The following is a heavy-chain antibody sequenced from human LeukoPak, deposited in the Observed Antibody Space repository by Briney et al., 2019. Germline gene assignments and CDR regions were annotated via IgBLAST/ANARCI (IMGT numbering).Heavy chain of an antibody. CDR2: ISSSGSTT. CDR1: GFTCSDYY. CDR3: AKDFGISGSGVFDY. V-gene: IGHV3-11*01. J-gene: IGHJ4*02. Sequence: GGSLRLSCAASGFTCSDYYMSWIRQAPGKGLEWVSYISSSGSTTYCADSVQGRLTISRDNSKNTLHLQMNSLRAEDTAVYYCAKDFGISGSGVFDYWGQGTLVPVSS. D-gene: IGHD3-3*01.